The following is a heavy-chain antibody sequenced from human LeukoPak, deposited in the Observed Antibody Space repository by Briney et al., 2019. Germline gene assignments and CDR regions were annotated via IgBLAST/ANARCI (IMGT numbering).Heavy chain of an antibody. J-gene: IGHJ5*02. D-gene: IGHD1-14*01. CDR3: ARDNPQNWFDP. Sequence: ASVTVSCTASGYTFTSYGISWVRQAPGQGPEWMGWISAYNGNTNYAQKLQGRVTMTTDTSTSTAYMELRSLRSDDTAVYYCARDNPQNWFDPWGQGTLVTVSS. V-gene: IGHV1-18*01. CDR1: GYTFTSYG. CDR2: ISAYNGNT.